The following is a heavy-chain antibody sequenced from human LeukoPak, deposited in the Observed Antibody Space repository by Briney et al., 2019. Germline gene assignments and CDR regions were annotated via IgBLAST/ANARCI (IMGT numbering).Heavy chain of an antibody. D-gene: IGHD5-12*01. CDR2: MNPNSGST. CDR3: ARGGSAGYPSYFKS. Sequence: GAGVSVSFTSSGYTFTIYDINWVRQAPGQGLEWMGWMNPNSGSTGYAQKFQGRVTITRNTSISTAYRERSGRRSEDTAVYYCARGGSAGYPSYFKSWGQGTLVTVSS. CDR1: GYTFTIYD. J-gene: IGHJ4*02. V-gene: IGHV1-8*03.